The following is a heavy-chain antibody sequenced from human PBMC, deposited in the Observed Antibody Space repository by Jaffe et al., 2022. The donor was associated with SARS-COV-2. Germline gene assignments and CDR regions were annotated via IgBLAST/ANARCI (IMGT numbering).Heavy chain of an antibody. J-gene: IGHJ5*02. D-gene: IGHD2-2*03. CDR3: ARLQVKLDKYVAGENWFDP. CDR2: INHSGST. Sequence: QVQLQQWGAGLLKPSETLSLTCAVYGGSFSGYYWSWIRQPPGKGLEWIGEINHSGSTNYNPSLKSRVTISVDTSKNQFSLKLSSVTAADTAVYYCARLQVKLDKYVAGENWFDPWGQGTLVTVSS. V-gene: IGHV4-34*01. CDR1: GGSFSGYY.